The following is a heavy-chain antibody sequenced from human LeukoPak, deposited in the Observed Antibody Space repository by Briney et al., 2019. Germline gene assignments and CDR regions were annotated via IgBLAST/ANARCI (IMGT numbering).Heavy chain of an antibody. J-gene: IGHJ4*02. Sequence: PSETLSLTCTVSGVSISTSNSYWGWIHQPPGKGLEWIGSMYYTGNTYYNASLKSRVTISIDTSKNQISLRLTFVTATDTAMYYCARQTGSGLFTLPGGQGTLVTVSS. CDR2: MYYTGNT. CDR3: ARQTGSGLFTLP. CDR1: GVSISTSNSY. D-gene: IGHD3/OR15-3a*01. V-gene: IGHV4-39*01.